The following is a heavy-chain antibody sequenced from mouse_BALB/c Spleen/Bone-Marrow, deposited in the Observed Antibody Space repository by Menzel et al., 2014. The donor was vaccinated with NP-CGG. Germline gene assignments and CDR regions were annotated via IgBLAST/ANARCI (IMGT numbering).Heavy chain of an antibody. V-gene: IGHV5-17*02. CDR2: ISSGSNTI. CDR1: GFTFSSFG. J-gene: IGHJ3*01. D-gene: IGHD6-2*01. CDR3: ARGGSLPGGFAY. Sequence: EVMLVESGGGLVQPGGSRKLSCAASGFTFSSFGMHWVRQAPEKGLEWVAYISSGSNTIYYADTVKGRFTISRDNPKNTLFLQMTSLRSEDTANYYCARGGSLPGGFAYWGQGTLVTVSA.